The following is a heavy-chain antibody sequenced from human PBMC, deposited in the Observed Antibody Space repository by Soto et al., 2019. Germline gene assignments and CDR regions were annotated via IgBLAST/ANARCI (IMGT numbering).Heavy chain of an antibody. CDR1: GFAFSSYS. Sequence: GGSMRLSCAASGFAFSSYSMNWVRQAPGKGLEWVSSISSSSSYMYYADSVKGRFTISRDNAKNSLYLQMNSLRAEDTAVYYCAREVSSGSYYGFDYWGQGTLVTVSS. CDR2: ISSSSSYM. V-gene: IGHV3-21*01. J-gene: IGHJ4*02. D-gene: IGHD1-26*01. CDR3: AREVSSGSYYGFDY.